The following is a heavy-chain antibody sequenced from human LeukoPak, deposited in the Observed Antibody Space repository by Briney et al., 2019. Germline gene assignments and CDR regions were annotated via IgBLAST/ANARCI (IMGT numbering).Heavy chain of an antibody. Sequence: PGGSLRLSCAASGFTFSSYGMHWVRQAPGKGLEWVAFIRYDGSNKYYADSVKGRFTISRDNSKNTLYLQMNSLRAEDTTVYYCAKEYCGGDCWAKNFDYWGQGTLVTVSS. D-gene: IGHD2-21*01. CDR1: GFTFSSYG. CDR3: AKEYCGGDCWAKNFDY. J-gene: IGHJ4*02. CDR2: IRYDGSNK. V-gene: IGHV3-30*02.